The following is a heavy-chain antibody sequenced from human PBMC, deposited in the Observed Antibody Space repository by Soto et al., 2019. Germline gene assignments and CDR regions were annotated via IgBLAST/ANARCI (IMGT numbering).Heavy chain of an antibody. Sequence: QVQLVQSGAEVKKPGASVKVSCKASGYTFTSYCMHWVRQAPGQGLEWMGIISPSGGNTSYAQKNQGRVTRTRDTTTSTVSMRLGSLGSEDTAADYSAGDWGWVGWSSHEYGCYYIDFWGKGTTVTVSS. J-gene: IGHJ6*03. D-gene: IGHD3-16*01. CDR1: GYTFTSYC. V-gene: IGHV1-46*03. CDR3: AGDWGWVGWSSHEYGCYYIDF. CDR2: ISPSGGNT.